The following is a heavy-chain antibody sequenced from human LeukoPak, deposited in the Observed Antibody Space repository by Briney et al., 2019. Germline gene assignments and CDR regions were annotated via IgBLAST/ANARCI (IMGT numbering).Heavy chain of an antibody. J-gene: IGHJ5*02. Sequence: TXXVXGGSISSSSYYWGWIRQPPGKGLEWIGSIYYSGSTYYNPSLKSRVTISVDTSKNQFSLKLSSVTAADTAGYXXXXXXXXSSGWFDPWGQGTLVTVSS. CDR2: IYYSGST. V-gene: IGHV4-39*01. CDR1: GGSISSSSYY. CDR3: XXXXXXSSGWFDP.